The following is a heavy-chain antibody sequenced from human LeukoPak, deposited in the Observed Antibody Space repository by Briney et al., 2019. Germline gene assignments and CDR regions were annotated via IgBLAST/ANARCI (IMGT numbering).Heavy chain of an antibody. CDR2: IYHSGST. CDR3: ATSIAGTGSSAYY. CDR1: GYSISSGYY. Sequence: SETLSLTCTVSGYSISSGYYWGWIRQPPGKGLEWIGSIYHSGSTYYNPSLKSRVTISVDTSKNQFSLKLTSVTAADTAVYYCATSIAGTGSSAYYWGPGTLVTVSS. V-gene: IGHV4-38-2*02. D-gene: IGHD6-13*01. J-gene: IGHJ4*02.